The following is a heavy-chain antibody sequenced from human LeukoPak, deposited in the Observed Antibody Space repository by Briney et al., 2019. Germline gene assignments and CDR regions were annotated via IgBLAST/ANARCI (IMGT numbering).Heavy chain of an antibody. CDR1: GYSISSGYY. D-gene: IGHD5-12*01. CDR2: IYRSGST. V-gene: IGHV4-38-2*02. Sequence: SETLSLTCTVSGYSISSGYYWGWIRQPPGKGLEWIGSIYRSGSTYYNPSLKSRVTILVDTSKNQFSLKLSSVTAADTAIYYCARGKYSGYGPFDYWGQGTLVTVSS. J-gene: IGHJ4*02. CDR3: ARGKYSGYGPFDY.